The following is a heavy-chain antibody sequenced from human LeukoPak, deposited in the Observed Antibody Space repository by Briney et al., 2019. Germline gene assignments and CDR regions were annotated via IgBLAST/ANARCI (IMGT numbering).Heavy chain of an antibody. CDR3: ARQSDSSNYYYFFKY. J-gene: IGHJ4*02. D-gene: IGHD3-22*01. V-gene: IGHV4-34*01. Sequence: SETLSLTCAVYGGSFSGYYWSWIRQPPGKGLEWIGEINHSGSTNYNPSLKSRVTISADTSKNQLALKLSSVTAADTAVYYCARQSDSSNYYYFFKYWGQGTLVTVSS. CDR1: GGSFSGYY. CDR2: INHSGST.